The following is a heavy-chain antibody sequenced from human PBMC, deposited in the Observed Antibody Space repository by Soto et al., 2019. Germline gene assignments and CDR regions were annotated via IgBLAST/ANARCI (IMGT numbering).Heavy chain of an antibody. D-gene: IGHD5-12*01. CDR2: IRGSGADS. Sequence: VQLLESGGGLVQPGGSLRLSCTASGLTFSRYAMSWVRPAPGKGPERVSAIRGSGADSYDSDSVKGRFIISRDKSKTARSLQTNSLRAEGAAVYYCAKSTGVLATTGGAFDVWGQGTMVTVSS. CDR1: GLTFSRYA. J-gene: IGHJ3*01. CDR3: AKSTGVLATTGGAFDV. V-gene: IGHV3-23*01.